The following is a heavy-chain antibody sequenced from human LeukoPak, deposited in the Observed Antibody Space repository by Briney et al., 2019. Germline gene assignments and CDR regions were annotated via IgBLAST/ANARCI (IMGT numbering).Heavy chain of an antibody. CDR2: IYYSGST. CDR3: ARDSGIVVVVAAANRYFDL. Sequence: SETLSLTCTVSGGSISSNSYYWGWIRRPPGKGLEWIGSIYYSGSTYYNPSLKSRVTISVDTSKNQFSLKLSSVTAADTAVYYCARDSGIVVVVAAANRYFDLWGRGTLVTVSS. D-gene: IGHD2-15*01. V-gene: IGHV4-39*07. CDR1: GGSISSNSYY. J-gene: IGHJ2*01.